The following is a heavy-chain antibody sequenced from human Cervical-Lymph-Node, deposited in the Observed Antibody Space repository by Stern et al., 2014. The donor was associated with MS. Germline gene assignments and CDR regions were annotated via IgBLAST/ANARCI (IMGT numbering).Heavy chain of an antibody. J-gene: IGHJ5*02. D-gene: IGHD2-15*01. Sequence: VQLVESGGGLVKPGGSLRLSCAASGFTFRDHYMTWIRQAPGKGLEWVSIVGSSSDTYYADSVKGRFTISRDNAKNSVHLQMNSLRAEDTAVYYCAREGMYCSGDTCHRLWFDLWGQGTLVTVSS. CDR2: VGSSSDT. V-gene: IGHV3-11*01. CDR1: GFTFRDHY. CDR3: AREGMYCSGDTCHRLWFDL.